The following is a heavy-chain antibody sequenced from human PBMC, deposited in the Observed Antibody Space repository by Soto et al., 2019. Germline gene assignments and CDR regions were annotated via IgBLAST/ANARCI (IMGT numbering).Heavy chain of an antibody. CDR1: GFTFSDYY. CDR3: ARDLVAVSGGVYSSSSGGYFFDF. Sequence: QVQLVESGGGLVKPGGSLRLSCAASGFTFSDYYMSWIRQAPGKGLEWVSYISNRGRTLYYADSMKGRLTISRDNAKNSLFLQMHSLRSEDTAVYYCARDLVAVSGGVYSSSSGGYFFDFWGQGALVTFSS. V-gene: IGHV3-11*01. J-gene: IGHJ4*02. CDR2: ISNRGRTL. D-gene: IGHD6-6*01.